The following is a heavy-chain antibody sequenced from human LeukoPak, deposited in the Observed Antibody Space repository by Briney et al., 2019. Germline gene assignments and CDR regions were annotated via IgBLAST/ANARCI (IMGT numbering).Heavy chain of an antibody. CDR2: ISSSNSYI. CDR1: GFTFSTYT. J-gene: IGHJ4*02. Sequence: PGGSLRLSCAASGFTFSTYTMNWVRQAPGKGLEWVSSISSSNSYIYYADSVRGRFTISRDNAKNSLYLQMNSLRAEDTAVYYCARVTIAARPHFDYWGQGTLVTVSS. V-gene: IGHV3-21*01. CDR3: ARVTIAARPHFDY. D-gene: IGHD6-6*01.